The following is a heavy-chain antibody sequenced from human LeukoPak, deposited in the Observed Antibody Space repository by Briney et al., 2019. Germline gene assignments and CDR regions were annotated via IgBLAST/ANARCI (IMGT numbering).Heavy chain of an antibody. V-gene: IGHV3-15*01. CDR3: TTGLSSGRPAALRASGY. CDR2: IKSKTDGGTT. Sequence: GGSLRLSCAASGFTFSNAWMSWVRQAPGKGLEWVGRIKSKTDGGTTDYAAPVKGRFTISRDDSKNTLYLQMNSLKTEDTAVYYCTTGLSSGRPAALRASGYWGQGTLVTVSS. J-gene: IGHJ4*02. CDR1: GFTFSNAW. D-gene: IGHD6-19*01.